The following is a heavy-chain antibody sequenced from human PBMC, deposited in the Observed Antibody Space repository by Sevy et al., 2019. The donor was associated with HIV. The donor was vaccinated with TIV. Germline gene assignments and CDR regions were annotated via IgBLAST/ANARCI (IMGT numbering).Heavy chain of an antibody. CDR3: ARGKSGYVYALNY. D-gene: IGHD5-18*01. Sequence: GGSLRLSCAASGFTVNSNYMTWVRQAPGKALEGVSVIHSDDTTYHADSVKDRFTISRDNFKNTLYLHMSSLRAEDTAVYYCARGKSGYVYALNYWGQGTLVTVSS. J-gene: IGHJ4*02. CDR2: IHSDDTT. V-gene: IGHV3-66*01. CDR1: GFTVNSNY.